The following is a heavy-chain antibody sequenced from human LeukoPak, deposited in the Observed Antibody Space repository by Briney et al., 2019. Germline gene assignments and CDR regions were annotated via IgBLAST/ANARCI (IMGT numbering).Heavy chain of an antibody. J-gene: IGHJ4*02. CDR3: ARDHSYYYDSRAMDY. Sequence: SGTLSLTCAVSGGSISSSNWWSWVRQPPGKGLEWIGEIYHSGSTNYNPSLKSRVTISVDKSKNQFSLKLSSVTAADTAVYYCARDHSYYYDSRAMDYWGQGTLVTVSS. D-gene: IGHD3-22*01. CDR1: GGSISSSNW. CDR2: IYHSGST. V-gene: IGHV4-4*02.